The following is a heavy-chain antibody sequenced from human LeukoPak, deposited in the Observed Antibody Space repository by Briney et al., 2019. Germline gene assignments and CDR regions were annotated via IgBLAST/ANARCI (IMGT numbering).Heavy chain of an antibody. CDR2: INSDASST. Sequence: GGSLRLSCAASGFTFSNYWMPWVRHAPGKGLVWVSRINSDASSTSYADSVKGRFTISRDNAKSTLFLQMNSLRAEDTAVYYCASLSMVTPFDYWGQGTLVTVSS. J-gene: IGHJ4*02. CDR3: ASLSMVTPFDY. V-gene: IGHV3-74*01. CDR1: GFTFSNYW. D-gene: IGHD4-17*01.